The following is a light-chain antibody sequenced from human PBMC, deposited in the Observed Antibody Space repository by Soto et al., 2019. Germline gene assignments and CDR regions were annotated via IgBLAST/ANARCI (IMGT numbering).Light chain of an antibody. J-gene: IGLJ3*02. CDR2: LEGSGSY. CDR1: SGHSTYI. CDR3: ETWDSNTRV. V-gene: IGLV4-60*02. Sequence: QPVLTQSSSASASLGSSIQLTCTLSSGHSTYIIAWHQHQPGRAPRHLMKLEGSGSYNKGSGVPDRFSGSSSGADRYLSISNLQFDDEADYYCETWDSNTRVFGGGTKLTVL.